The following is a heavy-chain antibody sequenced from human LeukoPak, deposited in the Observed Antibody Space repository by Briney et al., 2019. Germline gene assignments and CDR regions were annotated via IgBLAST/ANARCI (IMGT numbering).Heavy chain of an antibody. CDR2: IYPGNSDT. CDR1: GYSFTTYW. J-gene: IGHJ4*02. CDR3: ARGGRGSSGYYYPDY. D-gene: IGHD3-22*01. Sequence: GESLKISCKGSGYSFTTYWIGWVRQMPGKGLEWMGIIYPGNSDTRYSPSFQGQVTISADKSISTAYLQWSSPKASDTAMYYYARGGRGSSGYYYPDYWGQGTLVTVSS. V-gene: IGHV5-51*01.